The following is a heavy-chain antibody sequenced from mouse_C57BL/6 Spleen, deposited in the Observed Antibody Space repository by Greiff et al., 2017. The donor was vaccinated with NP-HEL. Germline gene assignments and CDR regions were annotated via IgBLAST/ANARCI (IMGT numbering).Heavy chain of an antibody. V-gene: IGHV1-19*01. CDR3: ARRGYSNYLDY. Sequence: VQLQQSGPVLVKPGASVKMSCKASGYTFTDYYMNWVKQSHGKSLEWIGVINPYNGGTSYNQKFKGKATLTVDKSSSTAYMELNSLTSEDSAVYYCARRGYSNYLDYWGQGTTLTVSS. J-gene: IGHJ2*01. CDR2: INPYNGGT. D-gene: IGHD2-5*01. CDR1: GYTFTDYY.